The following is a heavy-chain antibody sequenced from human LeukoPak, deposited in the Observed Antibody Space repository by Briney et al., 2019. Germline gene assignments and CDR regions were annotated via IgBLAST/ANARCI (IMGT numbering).Heavy chain of an antibody. D-gene: IGHD5-18*01. Sequence: GASVKVSCKASGGTFSSYAISWVRQAPGQGLEWMGGIIPIFGTANYAQKFQGSVTITADESTSTAYMELSSLRSEDTAVYYCARDQYSYGQTVGYMDVWGKGTTVTISS. CDR3: ARDQYSYGQTVGYMDV. CDR1: GGTFSSYA. CDR2: IIPIFGTA. V-gene: IGHV1-69*13. J-gene: IGHJ6*03.